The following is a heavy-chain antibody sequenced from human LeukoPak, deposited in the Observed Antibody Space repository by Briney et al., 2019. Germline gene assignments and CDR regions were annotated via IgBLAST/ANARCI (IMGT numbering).Heavy chain of an antibody. J-gene: IGHJ4*02. Sequence: GGSLRLSCAASGFTFSSYWMHWVRQAPGKGLESVSRINTDGSSTDYADSVKGRFTISRDNAKNTLYLQMNSLRVEDTAVYYCARLKGCWGQGTLVTVSS. V-gene: IGHV3-74*01. CDR1: GFTFSSYW. D-gene: IGHD6-19*01. CDR2: INTDGSST. CDR3: ARLKGC.